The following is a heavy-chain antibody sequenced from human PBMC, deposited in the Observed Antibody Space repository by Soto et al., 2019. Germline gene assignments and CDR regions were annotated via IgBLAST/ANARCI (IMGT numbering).Heavy chain of an antibody. CDR3: ARLGPYGSFNPYNWFDP. Sequence: GGSLRLSCAASGVTVSSNYMSWVRQTPGKGLEWVSVIYSGGSSYYAVSVQGRFTISRDNSKNTVYLQMNSLRGEDTAMYYCARLGPYGSFNPYNWFDPWGQGTLVTVSS. D-gene: IGHD3-10*01. CDR2: IYSGGSS. J-gene: IGHJ5*02. V-gene: IGHV3-53*01. CDR1: GVTVSSNY.